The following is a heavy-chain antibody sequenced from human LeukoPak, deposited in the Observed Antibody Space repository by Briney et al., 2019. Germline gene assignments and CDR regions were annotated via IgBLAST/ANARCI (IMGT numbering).Heavy chain of an antibody. Sequence: PSETLSLTCTVSGGSISRYYWSWIRQPPGKGLEWIGYIYTSGSTNYNPSLKSRVTISVDTSKNQFSLKLSSVTAADTAVYYCARGFGQLVIDYWGQGTLVTVSS. CDR1: GGSISRYY. J-gene: IGHJ4*02. V-gene: IGHV4-4*09. CDR3: ARGFGQLVIDY. D-gene: IGHD6-6*01. CDR2: IYTSGST.